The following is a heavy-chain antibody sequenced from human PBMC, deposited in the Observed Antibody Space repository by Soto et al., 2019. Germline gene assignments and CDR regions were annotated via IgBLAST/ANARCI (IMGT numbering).Heavy chain of an antibody. Sequence: GGSLRLSCAASGFTFSNYPIYWVRQAPGKGLEWVSAISSNGVGTYYANSVQGRFTISRDNSKNTVYLQMGSLRPEDMAVYYCARRARPDFYYMDVWGKGTTVTVSS. V-gene: IGHV3-64*01. D-gene: IGHD6-6*01. CDR3: ARRARPDFYYMDV. CDR2: ISSNGVGT. J-gene: IGHJ6*03. CDR1: GFTFSNYP.